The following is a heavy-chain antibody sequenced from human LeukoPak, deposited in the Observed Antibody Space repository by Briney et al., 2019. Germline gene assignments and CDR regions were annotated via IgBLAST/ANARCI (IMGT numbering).Heavy chain of an antibody. CDR2: IIPIFGTA. D-gene: IGHD6-25*01. CDR1: GGAFSSYA. Sequence: SVKVSCKASGGAFSSYAISWVRQAPGQGLEWMGGIIPIFGTANYAQKFQGRVTITADESTSTAYMELSSLRSEDTAVYYCARGTTGYPYYFDYWGQGTLVTVSS. J-gene: IGHJ4*02. CDR3: ARGTTGYPYYFDY. V-gene: IGHV1-69*13.